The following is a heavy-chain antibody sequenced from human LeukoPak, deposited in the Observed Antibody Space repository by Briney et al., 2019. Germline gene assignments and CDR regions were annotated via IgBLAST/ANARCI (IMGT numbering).Heavy chain of an antibody. D-gene: IGHD7-27*01. CDR2: IYSGGST. CDR3: ARDGEYGMDV. J-gene: IGHJ6*02. Sequence: GGSLRLSCAASGFTFSSYSMNWVRQAPGKGLEWVSVIYSGGSTYYADSVKGRFTISRDNSKNTLYLQMNSLRAEDTAVYYCARDGEYGMDVWGQGTTVTVSS. V-gene: IGHV3-53*01. CDR1: GFTFSSYS.